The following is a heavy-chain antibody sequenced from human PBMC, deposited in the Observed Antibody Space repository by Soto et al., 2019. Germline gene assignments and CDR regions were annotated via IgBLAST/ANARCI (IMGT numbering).Heavy chain of an antibody. D-gene: IGHD3-22*01. J-gene: IGHJ3*02. Sequence: GGSLRLSCAASGFTFSSYAMHWVRQAPGKGLEWVAVISYDGSNKYYADSVKGRFTISRDNSKNTLYLQMNSLRAEDTAVYYYARDGSGYYYDSSGYQDAFDIWGQGTMVTVSS. CDR2: ISYDGSNK. V-gene: IGHV3-30*04. CDR3: ARDGSGYYYDSSGYQDAFDI. CDR1: GFTFSSYA.